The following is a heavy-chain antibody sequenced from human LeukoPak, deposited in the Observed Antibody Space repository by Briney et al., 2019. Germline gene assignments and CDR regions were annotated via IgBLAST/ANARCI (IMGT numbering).Heavy chain of an antibody. Sequence: ASVKVSCKASGYTFTSYDINWVRQATGQGLEWTGWMNPNSGNTGYAQKFQGRVTMTRNTSISTAYMELSSLRSEDTAVYYCARGQLTGSHFDYWGQGTLVTVSS. CDR3: ARGQLTGSHFDY. V-gene: IGHV1-8*01. D-gene: IGHD1-1*01. CDR1: GYTFTSYD. J-gene: IGHJ4*02. CDR2: MNPNSGNT.